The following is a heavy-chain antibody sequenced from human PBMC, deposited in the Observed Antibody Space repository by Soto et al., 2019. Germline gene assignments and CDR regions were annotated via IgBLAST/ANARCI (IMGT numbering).Heavy chain of an antibody. CDR3: ARHSVPRYCSSTSCYPLIPDFDY. V-gene: IGHV4-38-2*01. CDR2: IYHSGST. D-gene: IGHD2-2*01. CDR1: GYSISSGYC. Sequence: SETLSLTCAVSGYSISSGYCWGWIRQPPGKGVEWIGSIYHSGSTYYNPSLKSRVTISVDTSKNQFSLKLSSVTAADPAVYYCARHSVPRYCSSTSCYPLIPDFDYWGQGTLVTV. J-gene: IGHJ4*02.